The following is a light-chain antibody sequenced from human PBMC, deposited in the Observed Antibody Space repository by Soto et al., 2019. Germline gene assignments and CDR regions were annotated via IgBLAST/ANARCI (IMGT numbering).Light chain of an antibody. V-gene: IGKV2-30*02. CDR1: QSLVHRDGNTY. CDR3: MQGTHWPWT. CDR2: KVS. Sequence: VMTQTPLSSPVTLGQPASIFARSSQSLVHRDGNTYFNWFQQRPGHSPRRLIYKVSNRDSGVPDRFSGSGSGTNFTLKISRVEAEDVAVYYCMQGTHWPWTFGQGTKVDIK. J-gene: IGKJ1*01.